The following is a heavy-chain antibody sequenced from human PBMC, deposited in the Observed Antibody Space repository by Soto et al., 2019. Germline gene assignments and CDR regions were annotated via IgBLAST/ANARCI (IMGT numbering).Heavy chain of an antibody. CDR2: VNPTGST. CDR1: GGSFSDYY. CDR3: ARSREQWLVDAFDI. D-gene: IGHD6-19*01. V-gene: IGHV4-34*01. Sequence: QVQVQQWGAGLLKSSETLSLTCAVYGGSFSDYYWSWIRQSPGKGLEWIGEVNPTGSTKYNPSLKSRVTISVDTSKNQFSLNLNSVTAADTALYYCARSREQWLVDAFDIWGQGTMVTVSS. J-gene: IGHJ3*02.